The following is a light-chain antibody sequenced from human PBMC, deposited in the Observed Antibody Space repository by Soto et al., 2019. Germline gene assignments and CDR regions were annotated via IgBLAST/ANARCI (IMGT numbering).Light chain of an antibody. V-gene: IGLV2-14*01. CDR2: EVN. J-gene: IGLJ3*02. CDR3: ASYTISSTRV. CDR1: NSDVGAYNY. Sequence: QSALTQPASVSGSPGQSITISCTGSNSDVGAYNYVSWYQQHPGKAPKLIIYEVNNRPSGVSHRFSGSKSGNTASLTISGLQADDEADYHFASYTISSTRVFGGGNKLTV.